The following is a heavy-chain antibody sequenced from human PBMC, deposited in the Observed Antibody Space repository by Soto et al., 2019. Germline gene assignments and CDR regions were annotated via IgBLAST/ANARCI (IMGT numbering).Heavy chain of an antibody. CDR2: ITHSGTYV. J-gene: IGHJ4*02. Sequence: GESLRLSCTASGFTFSEYSMSWVRQAPGKGLEWVSSITHSGTYVYYADSVKGRFTISRDSASNSLFLQMTSLRAEDTAVYHCARARGNDWYSDYWGQGTLVTVSS. D-gene: IGHD5-12*01. V-gene: IGHV3-21*01. CDR1: GFTFSEYS. CDR3: ARARGNDWYSDY.